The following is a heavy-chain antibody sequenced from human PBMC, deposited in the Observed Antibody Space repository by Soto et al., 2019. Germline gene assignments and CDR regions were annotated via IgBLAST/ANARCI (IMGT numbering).Heavy chain of an antibody. D-gene: IGHD3-3*01. V-gene: IGHV4-31*03. CDR1: GGSISSGGYY. J-gene: IGHJ5*02. CDR3: ARVIHDFNWFDP. CDR2: IYYSGST. Sequence: PSETLSLTCTVSGGSISSGGYYWSWIRQHPGKGLEWIGYIYYSGSTYYNPSLKSRVTISVDTSKNQFSLKLSSVTAADTAVYYCARVIHDFNWFDPWGQGTLVTSPQ.